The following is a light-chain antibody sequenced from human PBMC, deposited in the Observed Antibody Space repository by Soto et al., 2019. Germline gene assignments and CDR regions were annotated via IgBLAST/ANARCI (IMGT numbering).Light chain of an antibody. CDR3: QQYNNWPPLT. CDR2: GAS. V-gene: IGKV3-15*01. J-gene: IGKJ4*01. Sequence: EIVMTQSPATLSVSPGERATLSCRASQSISSNLAWYQQKPGQAPRLVIHGASTRANGIPARFSGSGSGTEFTLTISSLQSEDFAIYYCQQYNNWPPLTFGGGTKVEIK. CDR1: QSISSN.